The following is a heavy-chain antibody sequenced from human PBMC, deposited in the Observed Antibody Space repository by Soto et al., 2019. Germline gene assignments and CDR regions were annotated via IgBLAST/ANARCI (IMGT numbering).Heavy chain of an antibody. Sequence: GESLKISCKGSGYSFTTYWIGWVRQMPGKGLEWMGLIYPGDSDTRYSPSFQGQVTISVDKSINTAYLQWSGLKASDSAMYYCARGDGYIALDYWGPGNMVTVSS. D-gene: IGHD5-12*01. CDR2: IYPGDSDT. CDR3: ARGDGYIALDY. J-gene: IGHJ4*02. V-gene: IGHV5-51*01. CDR1: GYSFTTYW.